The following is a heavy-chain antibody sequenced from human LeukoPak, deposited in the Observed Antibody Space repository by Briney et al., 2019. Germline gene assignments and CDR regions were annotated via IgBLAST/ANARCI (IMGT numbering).Heavy chain of an antibody. CDR3: ARQFATYYYDGSGYYYRDDAFDI. V-gene: IGHV4-59*08. Sequence: SETLSLTCTVSGGSISSYYWSWIRQPPGKGLEWIGYIHYSGSTNYHPSLKSRVTISGDTSKNQFSLKLSSVTAADTGVYYCARQFATYYYDGSGYYYRDDAFDIWGQGTMVTVSS. J-gene: IGHJ3*02. D-gene: IGHD3-22*01. CDR2: IHYSGST. CDR1: GGSISSYY.